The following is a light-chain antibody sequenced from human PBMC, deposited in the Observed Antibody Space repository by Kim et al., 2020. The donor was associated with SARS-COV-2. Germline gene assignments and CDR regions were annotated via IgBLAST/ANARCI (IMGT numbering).Light chain of an antibody. CDR1: NIGGRS. Sequence: PGQTARINSGGNNIGGRSVLRYQQKPGQAPVLVIYYDRDRPSGIPERFSGSKAATTATLTISRVEAGDEADYYCQVWDTDTDDYVFGTGTKVTVL. V-gene: IGLV3-21*01. CDR3: QVWDTDTDDYV. CDR2: YDR. J-gene: IGLJ1*01.